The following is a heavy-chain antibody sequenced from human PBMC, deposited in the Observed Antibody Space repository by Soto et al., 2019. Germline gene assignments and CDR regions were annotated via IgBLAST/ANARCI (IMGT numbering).Heavy chain of an antibody. Sequence: QVQLVESGGGVVQPGRSLRLSCAASGFTFSSYAMHWVRQAPGKGLEWVAVISYDGSNKYYADSVKGRFTISRDNSKNTLYLQMNSLRAEDTAVYYCARDPRETHHLGYGMDVWGQGTTVTVSS. D-gene: IGHD3-16*01. J-gene: IGHJ6*02. CDR2: ISYDGSNK. V-gene: IGHV3-30-3*01. CDR1: GFTFSSYA. CDR3: ARDPRETHHLGYGMDV.